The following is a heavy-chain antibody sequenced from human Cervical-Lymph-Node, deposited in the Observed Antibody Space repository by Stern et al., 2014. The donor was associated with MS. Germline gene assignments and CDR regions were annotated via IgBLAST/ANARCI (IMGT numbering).Heavy chain of an antibody. J-gene: IGHJ4*02. CDR2: VRPSDGTT. V-gene: IGHV1-46*03. CDR3: VRGVTA. D-gene: IGHD2-21*02. CDR1: GYTFINFN. Sequence: VQLVESGAEVRKPGASVKVSCRTSGYTFINFNIYWVRQAPRQGLQWIGLVRPSDGTTGYAQRFQGRVTLTSDTSTSTAYMELTSLTSDDTAVYYCVRGVTAWGQGTLVTVSS.